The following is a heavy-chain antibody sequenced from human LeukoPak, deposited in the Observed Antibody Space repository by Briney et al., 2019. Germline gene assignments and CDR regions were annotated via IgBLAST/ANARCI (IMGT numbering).Heavy chain of an antibody. V-gene: IGHV4-39*07. CDR1: GGSISSSSYY. CDR3: ARESLWFGEY. Sequence: SETLSLTCTVSGGSISSSSYYWGWIRQPPGKGLEWIGTIYYSGNTYYNPSLKRRLTISVDTSKNQFSLRLSSVTAADTAVYYCARESLWFGEYWGQGTLVTVSS. CDR2: IYYSGNT. D-gene: IGHD3-10*01. J-gene: IGHJ4*02.